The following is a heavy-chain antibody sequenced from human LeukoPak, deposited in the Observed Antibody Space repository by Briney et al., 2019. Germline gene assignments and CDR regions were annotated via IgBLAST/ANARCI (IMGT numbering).Heavy chain of an antibody. CDR1: GFTFSSYA. CDR3: AKAGYSSGWY. J-gene: IGHJ4*02. Sequence: GGSLRLSCAASGFTFSSYAMHWVRQAPGKGLEWVAVISYDGSNKYYADSVKGRFTISRDNSKNTLYLQMNSLRAEDTAVYYCAKAGYSSGWYWGQGTLVTVSS. D-gene: IGHD6-19*01. CDR2: ISYDGSNK. V-gene: IGHV3-30*04.